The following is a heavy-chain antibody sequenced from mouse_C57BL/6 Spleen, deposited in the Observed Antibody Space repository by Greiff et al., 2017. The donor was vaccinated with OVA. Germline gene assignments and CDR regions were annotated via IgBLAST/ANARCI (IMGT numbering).Heavy chain of an antibody. V-gene: IGHV1-54*01. CDR2: INPGSGGT. CDR3: ARNDGYYVNAMDY. CDR1: GYAFTNYL. D-gene: IGHD2-3*01. Sequence: QVQLQQSGAELVRPGTSVKVSCKASGYAFTNYLIEWVKQRPGQGLEWIGVINPGSGGTNYNEKFKGKATLTADKSSSTAYMQLSSLTSEDSAVYFCARNDGYYVNAMDYWGQGTSVTVSS. J-gene: IGHJ4*01.